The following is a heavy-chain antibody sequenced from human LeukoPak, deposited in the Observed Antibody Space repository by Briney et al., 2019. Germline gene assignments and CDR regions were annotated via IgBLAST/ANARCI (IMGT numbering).Heavy chain of an antibody. Sequence: GGSLRLSCAASGFTVSSNYMSWVRQAPGEGLEWVSVIYSGGSTYYADSVKGRFTVSRDNSKNTLYLQMNSLRAEDTAVYYCARDNLPESLFDPWGQGTLVTVSS. J-gene: IGHJ5*02. CDR1: GFTVSSNY. V-gene: IGHV3-66*01. CDR3: ARDNLPESLFDP. D-gene: IGHD1-14*01. CDR2: IYSGGST.